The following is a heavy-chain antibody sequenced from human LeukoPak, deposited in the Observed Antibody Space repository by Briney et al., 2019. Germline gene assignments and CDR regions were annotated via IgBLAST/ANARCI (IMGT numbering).Heavy chain of an antibody. CDR1: GGTVTTYT. V-gene: IGHV1-69*13. J-gene: IGHJ4*02. CDR3: ARAVFGYCSGGSCYHRRGYSYGTFDY. Sequence: SVKVSCKASGGTVTTYTLTWVRQAPGQGLEWMGGIIPIFGTANYAQKFQGRVTITADESTSTAYMELSSLRSEDTAVYYCARAVFGYCSGGSCYHRRGYSYGTFDYWGQGTLVTVSS. D-gene: IGHD2-15*01. CDR2: IIPIFGTA.